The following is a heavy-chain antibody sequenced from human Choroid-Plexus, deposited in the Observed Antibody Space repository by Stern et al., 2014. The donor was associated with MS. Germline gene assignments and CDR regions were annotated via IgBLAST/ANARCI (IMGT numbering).Heavy chain of an antibody. CDR2: IKEDGTEK. J-gene: IGHJ6*02. V-gene: IGHV3-7*01. CDR3: ARVYNTIYGIVTQRGSGMDV. CDR1: GFTFGNYW. Sequence: EVQLLESGGGLVQPGGSLTISCTAAGFTFGNYWMTWVRQAPGKGLEWVANIKEDGTEKNYVDSVKGRFTISRDNARNSLYLQMNSLRVEDTAFYYCARVYNTIYGIVTQRGSGMDVWGQGTTVIVSS. D-gene: IGHD3-3*01.